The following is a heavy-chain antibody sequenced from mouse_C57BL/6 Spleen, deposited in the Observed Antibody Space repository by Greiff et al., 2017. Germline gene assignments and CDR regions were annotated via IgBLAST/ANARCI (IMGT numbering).Heavy chain of an antibody. V-gene: IGHV14-3*01. CDR2: IDPANGNT. D-gene: IGHD1-1*01. J-gene: IGHJ3*01. CDR1: GFNIKNTY. Sequence: VQLQQSVAELVRPGASVKLSCTASGFNIKNTYMHWVKQRPEQGLEWIGRIDPANGNTKYAPKFQGKATITAETSSNTAYLQLSSLTSEDTAIYYCARPLYGSSYWFAYWGQGTLVTVSA. CDR3: ARPLYGSSYWFAY.